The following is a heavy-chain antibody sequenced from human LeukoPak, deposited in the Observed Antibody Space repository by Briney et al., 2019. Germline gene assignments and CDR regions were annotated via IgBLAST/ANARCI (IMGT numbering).Heavy chain of an antibody. Sequence: GGSLRLSCAPSGFTFSSYSMNWVRQAPGKGLEWVSSITAGGYIDYPDSVKGRFTISRDNAKNSLYLQMNSLRAEDTAVYYCARLLTSYYYMDVWGRGTTVTVSS. CDR2: ITAGGYI. V-gene: IGHV3-21*01. CDR1: GFTFSSYS. CDR3: ARLLTSYYYMDV. J-gene: IGHJ6*03.